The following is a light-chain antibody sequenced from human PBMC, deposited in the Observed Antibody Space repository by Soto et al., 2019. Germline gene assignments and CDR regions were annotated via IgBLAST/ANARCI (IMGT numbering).Light chain of an antibody. V-gene: IGKV3-20*01. CDR2: GAS. Sequence: VLTQSPATLSVSPGESATLSCRASQSVSSHLAWYQQKPGQAPRLLIYGASTRAAGSPARFSGSGSGTDFTLTISRLEPEDFAVYYCQQYGSSLSITFGQGTRLEIK. CDR1: QSVSSH. J-gene: IGKJ5*01. CDR3: QQYGSSLSIT.